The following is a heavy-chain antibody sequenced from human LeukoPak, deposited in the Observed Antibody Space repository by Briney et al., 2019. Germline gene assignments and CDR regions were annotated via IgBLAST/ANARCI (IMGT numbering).Heavy chain of an antibody. CDR1: GSTFSSYN. CDR2: ISSGSGTI. Sequence: PGGSLRLSCAASGSTFSSYNINWVRQAPGKGLEWVSYISSGSGTIYYADSVKGRSTISRDNAKNSLFLQMNSLRAEDTAVYYCAALRGLQNWYFDLWGRGTLVTVSS. J-gene: IGHJ2*01. CDR3: AALRGLQNWYFDL. V-gene: IGHV3-48*01. D-gene: IGHD4-17*01.